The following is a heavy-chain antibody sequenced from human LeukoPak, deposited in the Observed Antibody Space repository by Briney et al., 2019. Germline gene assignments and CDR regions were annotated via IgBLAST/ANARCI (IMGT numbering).Heavy chain of an antibody. Sequence: GGSLRLSCEASGFAFSDYSMNWVRQAPGKGLEWVSAISGSGGSTYYADSVKGRFTISRDNSKNTLYLQMNSLRAEDTAVYYCAKDPRYYYGSGTSAGVYWGQGTLVTVSS. D-gene: IGHD3-10*01. CDR2: ISGSGGST. CDR3: AKDPRYYYGSGTSAGVY. CDR1: GFAFSDYS. J-gene: IGHJ4*02. V-gene: IGHV3-23*01.